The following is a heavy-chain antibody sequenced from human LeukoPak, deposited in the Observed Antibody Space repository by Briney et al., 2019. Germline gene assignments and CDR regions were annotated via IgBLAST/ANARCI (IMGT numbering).Heavy chain of an antibody. Sequence: PSETLSLTCAVYGGSFSGYYWSWIRQPPGKGLEWIGEINHSGSTNYNPSLKSRVTISVDTSKNQFSPKLSSVTAADTAVYYCAREWVGSGSYLSYYFDYWGQGTLVTVSS. CDR3: AREWVGSGSYLSYYFDY. V-gene: IGHV4-34*01. CDR2: INHSGST. D-gene: IGHD3-10*01. J-gene: IGHJ4*02. CDR1: GGSFSGYY.